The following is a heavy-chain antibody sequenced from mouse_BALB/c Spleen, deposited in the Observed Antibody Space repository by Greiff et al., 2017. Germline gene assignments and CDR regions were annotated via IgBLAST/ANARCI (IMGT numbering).Heavy chain of an antibody. D-gene: IGHD2-14*01. J-gene: IGHJ1*01. CDR1: GYTFTDYA. Sequence: QVHVKQSGAELVRPGVSVKISCKGSGYTFTDYAMHWVKQSHAKSLEWIGVISTYYGDASYNQKFKGKATMTVDKSSSTAYMELARLTSEDSAIYYCARADRYDWYFDVWGAGTTVTVSS. V-gene: IGHV1S137*01. CDR2: ISTYYGDA. CDR3: ARADRYDWYFDV.